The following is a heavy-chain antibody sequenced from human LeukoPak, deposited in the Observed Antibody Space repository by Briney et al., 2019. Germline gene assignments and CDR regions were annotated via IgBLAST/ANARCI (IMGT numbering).Heavy chain of an antibody. D-gene: IGHD5-12*01. CDR3: ARVRYSGYDSPDY. Sequence: PGGSLRLSCAASGFTFSSYWMSWVRQAPGKGLEWVANMKQDGSEKYYVDSVKGRFTISRDNAKNSLYLHMNSLRAEDTAVYYCARVRYSGYDSPDYWGQGTLVTVSS. CDR2: MKQDGSEK. J-gene: IGHJ4*02. V-gene: IGHV3-7*05. CDR1: GFTFSSYW.